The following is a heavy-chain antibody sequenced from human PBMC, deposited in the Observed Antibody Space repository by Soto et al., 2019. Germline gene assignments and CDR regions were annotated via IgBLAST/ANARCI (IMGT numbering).Heavy chain of an antibody. CDR3: AREGVYSDYGDAFDI. CDR1: GFTLGRKA. J-gene: IGHJ3*02. D-gene: IGHD5-12*01. V-gene: IGHV3-23*01. CDR2: ISGSGGVT. Sequence: LXVSLILSCAVSGFTLGRKAMRWVRQAPRKGLEWVSPISGSGGVTYYADSVKGRFTISRDNSKNTLNLQINRLRVEDTAVYYCAREGVYSDYGDAFDIWGQGTMVTVSS.